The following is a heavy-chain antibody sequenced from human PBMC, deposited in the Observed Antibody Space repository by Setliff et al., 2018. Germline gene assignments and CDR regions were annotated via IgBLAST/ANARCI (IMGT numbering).Heavy chain of an antibody. D-gene: IGHD6-13*01. CDR1: GGIFNSFS. V-gene: IGHV1-18*01. J-gene: IGHJ5*02. CDR2: IIPLFETT. Sequence: ASVKVSCKASGGIFNSFSITWVRQAPGQGLEWMGRIIPLFETTNYAQKLQGRVTMTTDTSTSTAYVELRSLSSDDTAVYYCARTGYRLAHWFDPWGQGTLVTVSS. CDR3: ARTGYRLAHWFDP.